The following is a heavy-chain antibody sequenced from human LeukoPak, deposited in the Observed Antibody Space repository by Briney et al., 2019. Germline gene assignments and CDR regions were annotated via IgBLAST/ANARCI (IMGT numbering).Heavy chain of an antibody. J-gene: IGHJ4*02. CDR1: GYSISSGYY. CDR2: IYHSGST. Sequence: PSETLSLTCTVSGYSISSGYYWGWMRQPPGKGLEWIGSIYHSGSTYYNPSLKSRVTISVDTSKNQFSLKLSSVTAADTAVYYCARPKYSSSWYFDSWGQGTLVTVSS. D-gene: IGHD6-13*01. V-gene: IGHV4-38-2*02. CDR3: ARPKYSSSWYFDS.